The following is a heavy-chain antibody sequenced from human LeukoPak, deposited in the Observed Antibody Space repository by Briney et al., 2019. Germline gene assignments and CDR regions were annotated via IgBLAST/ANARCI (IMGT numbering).Heavy chain of an antibody. D-gene: IGHD3-16*01. J-gene: IGHJ4*02. CDR3: ARDFEERAYFVADFDY. V-gene: IGHV3-21*01. CDR2: ISSSYNYI. CDR1: GFTFSDYI. Sequence: PGGSLRLSCAASGFTFSDYIMNWVRQAPGKGLEWVSSISSSYNYIYYADSVKGRFTISRDNARNSLYLQMNSLRAEDTAVYYCARDFEERAYFVADFDYWGQGTLVTVSS.